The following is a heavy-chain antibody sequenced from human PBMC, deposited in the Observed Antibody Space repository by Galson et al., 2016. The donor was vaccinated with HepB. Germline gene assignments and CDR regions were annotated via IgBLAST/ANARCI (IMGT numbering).Heavy chain of an antibody. CDR2: IYWDDHK. D-gene: IGHD1-26*01. Sequence: PALVKPTQTLTLTCTFSGFSLNTRGVRVGWIRQTPEKALEWLALIYWDDHKRYSSSLQTRLNITGDTARSQVVLTMTNMEPVDTATYYCAHVKSGALNWFDPWGQGTLVTVSS. J-gene: IGHJ5*02. CDR3: AHVKSGALNWFDP. CDR1: GFSLNTRGVR. V-gene: IGHV2-5*02.